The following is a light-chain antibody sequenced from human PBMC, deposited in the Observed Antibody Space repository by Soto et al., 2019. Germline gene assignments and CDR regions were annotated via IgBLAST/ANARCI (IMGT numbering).Light chain of an antibody. V-gene: IGKV3-20*01. CDR3: HQYGSSRT. CDR2: GAS. CDR1: QSVSSSS. Sequence: ENVLTQSPGTVSLFPGERATLSCRASQSVSSSSLAWYQQKPGQAPRLLIYGASSRATGIPDRFSGSGSGTDFTLTISRLELEDFAVYYCHQYGSSRTFGQGTKVDIK. J-gene: IGKJ1*01.